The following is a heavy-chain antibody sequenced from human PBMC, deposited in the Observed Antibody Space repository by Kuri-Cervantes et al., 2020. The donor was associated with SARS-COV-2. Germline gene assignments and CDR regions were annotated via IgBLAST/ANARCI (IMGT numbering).Heavy chain of an antibody. CDR1: GYTFTNFA. CDR3: ARDGEELGVIIGDYFGY. J-gene: IGHJ4*02. D-gene: IGHD3-10*01. Sequence: ASVKVSCKASGYTFTNFALTWVRQAPGQGLEWMGWISAYNGNIHYAQKFQGRLTMTTDTSTGTAYMELRSLRFDDTAVYYCARDGEELGVIIGDYFGYWGQGTLVTVSS. V-gene: IGHV1-18*01. CDR2: ISAYNGNI.